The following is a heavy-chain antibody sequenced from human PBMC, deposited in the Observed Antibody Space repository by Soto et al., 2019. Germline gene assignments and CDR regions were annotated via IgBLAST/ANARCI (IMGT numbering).Heavy chain of an antibody. Sequence: ASVKVSCKASGYTFTSYGISWVRQAPGQGLEWMGWISAYNGNTNYAQKLQGRVTVTTDTSTSTAYMELRSLRSDDTAVYYCARGGGSGWFYYYYYGMDVWGQGXTVTVYS. CDR1: GYTFTSYG. CDR2: ISAYNGNT. D-gene: IGHD6-19*01. CDR3: ARGGGSGWFYYYYYGMDV. V-gene: IGHV1-18*01. J-gene: IGHJ6*02.